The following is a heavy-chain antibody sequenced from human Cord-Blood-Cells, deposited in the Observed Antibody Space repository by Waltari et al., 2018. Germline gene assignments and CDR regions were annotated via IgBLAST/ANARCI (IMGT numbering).Heavy chain of an antibody. CDR1: GGSISSGGYY. CDR2: IYYSGST. J-gene: IGHJ4*02. V-gene: IGHV4-31*03. CDR3: ARASRGLGEFDY. D-gene: IGHD3-16*01. Sequence: QVQLQESGPGLVKPSQTLSLTCTVSGGSISSGGYYWTWIRQHPGKGLEWIGYIYYSGSTYYNPSLKSRVTISVDTSKNQFSLKLSSVTAADTAVYYCARASRGLGEFDYWGQGTLVTVSS.